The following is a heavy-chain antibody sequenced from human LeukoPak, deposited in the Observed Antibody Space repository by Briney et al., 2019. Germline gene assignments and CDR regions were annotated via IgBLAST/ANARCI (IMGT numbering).Heavy chain of an antibody. CDR1: GFTFGDYA. D-gene: IGHD4-17*01. J-gene: IGHJ6*02. CDR2: IRSKAYGGTT. Sequence: PGGSLRLSCTASGFTFGDYAMSWFRQAPRKGLEWVGFIRSKAYGGTTEYAASVKGRFIISRDDSKSIAYLQMNSLKTEDTAVYYCTTVTTDRYYYYYGMDVWGQGTTVTVSS. CDR3: TTVTTDRYYYYYGMDV. V-gene: IGHV3-49*03.